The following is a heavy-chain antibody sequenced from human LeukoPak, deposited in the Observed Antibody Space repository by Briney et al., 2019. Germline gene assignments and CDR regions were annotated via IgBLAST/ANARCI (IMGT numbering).Heavy chain of an antibody. J-gene: IGHJ4*02. CDR2: IIPSDGFT. V-gene: IGHV1-46*01. D-gene: IGHD3-3*01. CDR3: ATAGRRLFGVLIPLSFDY. CDR1: GYTFTNYY. Sequence: ASVKVSCKASGYTFTNYYIHWVRQAPGQGLEWMGMIIPSDGFTTYAQKFQGRLTMTRDMSTSTVYMELSSLRSEDTALYYCATAGRRLFGVLIPLSFDYWGQGTLVTVSS.